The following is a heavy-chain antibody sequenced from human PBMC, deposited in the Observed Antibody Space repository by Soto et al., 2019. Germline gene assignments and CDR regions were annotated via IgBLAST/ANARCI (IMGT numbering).Heavy chain of an antibody. CDR3: GSVFEY. V-gene: IGHV3-74*01. Sequence: GGSLRLSCAASGFTFSDFWLHWVRQAPGKGLVWVARINNDGSDTSYADSVKGRFTMSRDSAKNMVYLQMNSLGVEDTAVYYCGSVFEYWGQGTQVTVSS. J-gene: IGHJ4*02. CDR1: GFTFSDFW. CDR2: INNDGSDT.